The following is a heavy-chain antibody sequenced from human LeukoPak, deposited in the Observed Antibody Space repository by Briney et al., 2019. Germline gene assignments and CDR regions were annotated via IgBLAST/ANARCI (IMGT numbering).Heavy chain of an antibody. D-gene: IGHD3-3*01. V-gene: IGHV4-61*02. CDR2: IYTSGST. CDR1: GGSISSGSYY. J-gene: IGHJ4*02. Sequence: TTSETLSLTCTVSGGSISSGSYYWSWIRQPAGKGLEWIGRIYTSGSTNYNPSLKSRVTISVDTSKNQFSLKLSSVTAADTAVYYCACTISRPRGGYYFDYWGQGTLVTVSS. CDR3: ACTISRPRGGYYFDY.